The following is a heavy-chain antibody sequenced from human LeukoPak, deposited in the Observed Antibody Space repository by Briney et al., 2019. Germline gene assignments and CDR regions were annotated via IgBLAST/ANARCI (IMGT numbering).Heavy chain of an antibody. CDR3: AKDPYRVVFATGNYLDP. CDR1: GDSVSSNSAA. CDR2: TYYRSKWYN. D-gene: IGHD1-7*01. Sequence: SQTLSLTCAISGDSVSSNSAAWNWIRQSPSRGLEWLGRTYYRSKWYNDYAVSVKSRITINPDTSKNQFSLQLNSVTPEDTAVYYCAKDPYRVVFATGNYLDPWGQGTLVTVSS. J-gene: IGHJ5*02. V-gene: IGHV6-1*01.